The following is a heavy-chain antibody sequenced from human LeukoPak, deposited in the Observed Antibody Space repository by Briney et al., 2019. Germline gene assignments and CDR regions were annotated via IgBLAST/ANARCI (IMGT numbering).Heavy chain of an antibody. D-gene: IGHD6-13*01. CDR3: AKQQLDAGFDY. J-gene: IGHJ4*02. CDR2: IYTSGST. V-gene: IGHV4-61*02. Sequence: SQTLSLTRTVSGGSISSGSYYWSWIRQPAGKGLEWIGRIYTSGSTNYNPSLKSRVTISVDTSKNQFSLKLSSVTAADTAVYYCAKQQLDAGFDYWGQGTLVTVSS. CDR1: GGSISSGSYY.